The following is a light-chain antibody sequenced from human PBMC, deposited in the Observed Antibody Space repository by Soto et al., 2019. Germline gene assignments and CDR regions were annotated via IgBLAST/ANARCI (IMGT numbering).Light chain of an antibody. J-gene: IGKJ1*01. V-gene: IGKV1-39*01. CDR2: GAS. CDR1: QSISNY. CDR3: QQYGSSGT. Sequence: DIQMTQSPSSLSASVGDRVTITCRASQSISNYVNWYQQKPGKAPKVLIYGASSLQSGVPSRFSGSGSGTDFTLTISRLEPEDFAVYYCQQYGSSGTFGQGTKVEIK.